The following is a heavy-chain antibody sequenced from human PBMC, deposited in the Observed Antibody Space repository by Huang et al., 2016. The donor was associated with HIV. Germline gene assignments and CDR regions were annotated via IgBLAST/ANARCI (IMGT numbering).Heavy chain of an antibody. V-gene: IGHV1-8*01. J-gene: IGHJ4*02. Sequence: QVQLVQSGPEVKKPGASVKVSCQTSGYIFSNYDINWVRQAPGQGSQGMGLLKPKSGKTAYGQNVQGRVTLTRSTSTGAAYMVLNSLTSQDTAVYYCARLTSGWYQDYWGQGTLVTVSS. CDR1: GYIFSNYD. CDR3: ARLTSGWYQDY. D-gene: IGHD6-19*01. CDR2: LKPKSGKT.